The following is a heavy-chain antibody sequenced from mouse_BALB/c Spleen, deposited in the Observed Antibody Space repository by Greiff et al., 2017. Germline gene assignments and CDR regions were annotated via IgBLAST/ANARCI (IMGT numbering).Heavy chain of an antibody. CDR3: ALDSSGYPAWFAD. CDR1: GFNIKDTY. Sequence: EVQLQQSGAELVKPGASVKLSCTASGFNIKDTYMHWVKQRPEQGLEWIGRIDPANGNTKYDPKFQGKATITADTSSNTAYLQLSSLTSEDTAVYYCALDSSGYPAWFADWGQGTLVTVAA. V-gene: IGHV14-3*02. J-gene: IGHJ3*01. CDR2: IDPANGNT. D-gene: IGHD3-2*01.